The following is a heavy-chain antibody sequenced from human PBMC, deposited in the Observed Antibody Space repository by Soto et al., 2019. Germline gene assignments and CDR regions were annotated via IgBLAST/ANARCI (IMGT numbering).Heavy chain of an antibody. D-gene: IGHD2-15*01. Sequence: QVQLVESGGGVVQPGGSLRLSYAASGFTFRNYAMHWVRQAPGKGLECLAVIAYDGSNAFYRDSVKGRCTISRDNSKNTRYLHMNSLRSEDTGVYYWARGDREDILVVVGARAVEYGIDIWGQGTTVTVSS. CDR2: IAYDGSNA. CDR3: ARGDREDILVVVGARAVEYGIDI. J-gene: IGHJ6*02. V-gene: IGHV3-30-3*01. CDR1: GFTFRNYA.